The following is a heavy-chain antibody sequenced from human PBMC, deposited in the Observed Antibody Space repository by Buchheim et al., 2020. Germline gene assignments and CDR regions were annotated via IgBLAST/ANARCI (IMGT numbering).Heavy chain of an antibody. Sequence: QVQLVESGGGVVQPGRSLRLSCAASGFTFSSYGMHWVRQAPGKGLEWVAVISYDGSNKYYADSVKGRFTISRDNSKNKLYLQMNSLRAEDTAVYYCAKGVVATNIDYWGQGTL. V-gene: IGHV3-30*18. J-gene: IGHJ4*02. D-gene: IGHD5-12*01. CDR1: GFTFSSYG. CDR2: ISYDGSNK. CDR3: AKGVVATNIDY.